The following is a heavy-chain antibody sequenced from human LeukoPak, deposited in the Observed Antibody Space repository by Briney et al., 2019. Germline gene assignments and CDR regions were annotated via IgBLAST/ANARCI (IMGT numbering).Heavy chain of an antibody. CDR3: AKGRFDY. Sequence: GRSLRLSCAASGFTFSSYGMHWVRQAPGKGLEWVAVISYDGSNKYYADSVKGRFTISRDNSKNTLYLQMNSLRAEDTAVYYCAKGRFDYWGQGTLVTVSS. V-gene: IGHV3-30*18. CDR1: GFTFSSYG. J-gene: IGHJ4*02. CDR2: ISYDGSNK.